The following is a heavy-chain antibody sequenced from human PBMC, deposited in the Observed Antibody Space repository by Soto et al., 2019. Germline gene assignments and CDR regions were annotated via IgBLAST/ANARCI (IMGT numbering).Heavy chain of an antibody. CDR2: ISYDGSNK. J-gene: IGHJ4*02. CDR1: GFTFSSYG. CDR3: ANDRARYCGGGSCYSIFDY. V-gene: IGHV3-30*18. D-gene: IGHD2-15*01. Sequence: QVPLVESGGGVVQPGRSLRLSCAASGFTFSSYGMHWVRQAPGKGLEWVAVISYDGSNKYYADSVKGRFTISRDNSKNPLYPHVNSLGAEATAVYYCANDRARYCGGGSCYSIFDYWGEGTLVTVSS.